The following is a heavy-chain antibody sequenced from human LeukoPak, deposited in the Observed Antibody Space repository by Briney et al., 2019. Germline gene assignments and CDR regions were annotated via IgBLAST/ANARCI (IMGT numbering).Heavy chain of an antibody. J-gene: IGHJ4*02. CDR3: ARGYSGSGYDSFDY. V-gene: IGHV1-69*01. Sequence: SVKVSCKASGGTFSSYAITWVRQAPGQGLEWMGGIIPIFDTANHAQKFLGRVTITADESTSTAYMELSSLRSEDTAVYYCARGYSGSGYDSFDYWGQGTLVTVSS. D-gene: IGHD5-12*01. CDR1: GGTFSSYA. CDR2: IIPIFDTA.